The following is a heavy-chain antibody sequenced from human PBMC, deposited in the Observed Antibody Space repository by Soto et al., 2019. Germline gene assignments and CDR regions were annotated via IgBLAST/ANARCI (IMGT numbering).Heavy chain of an antibody. J-gene: IGHJ6*02. CDR3: ARAQLLWFGELGEYGMDV. CDR1: GGSISSSSFY. Sequence: PSETLSLTCTVSGGSISSSSFYWGWIRQPPGKGLEWIASVYYNGFTYYNPSLKSRVTISVDTSKNQFSLKLSSVTAADTAVYYWARAQLLWFGELGEYGMDVWGQGTTVTVSS. CDR2: VYYNGFT. D-gene: IGHD3-10*01. V-gene: IGHV4-39*01.